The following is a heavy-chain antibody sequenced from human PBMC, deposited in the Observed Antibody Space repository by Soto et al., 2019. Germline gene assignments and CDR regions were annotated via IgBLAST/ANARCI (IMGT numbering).Heavy chain of an antibody. J-gene: IGHJ4*02. CDR2: ISWNRDSI. V-gene: IGHV3-9*01. Sequence: PGVSLRLSCAASGFTFDDYAMHWVRQAPGKGLEWVSGISWNRDSIDYADSVKGRFTISRDNAKNSLYLQMNSLRPEDTALYYCAKDRTSRAYSFDYWGQGTLVTVSS. D-gene: IGHD2-15*01. CDR1: GFTFDDYA. CDR3: AKDRTSRAYSFDY.